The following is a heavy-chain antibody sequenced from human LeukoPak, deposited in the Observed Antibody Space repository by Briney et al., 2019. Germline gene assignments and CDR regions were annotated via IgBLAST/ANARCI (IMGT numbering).Heavy chain of an antibody. Sequence: PGGSLRLSCAASGFTFSSYWMHWVRQAPGKGLAWVSRINSDGSSTSYADSVKGRFTISRDNAKNTLYLQMNSLRAEDTAVYYCARDGAIEGVDYWGQGTLVTVSS. V-gene: IGHV3-74*01. J-gene: IGHJ4*02. CDR3: ARDGAIEGVDY. CDR1: GFTFSSYW. D-gene: IGHD3-16*01. CDR2: INSDGSST.